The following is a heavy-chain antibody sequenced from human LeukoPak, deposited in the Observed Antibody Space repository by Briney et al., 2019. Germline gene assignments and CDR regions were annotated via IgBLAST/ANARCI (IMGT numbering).Heavy chain of an antibody. CDR2: ISSSSSYI. J-gene: IGHJ6*02. V-gene: IGHV3-21*01. D-gene: IGHD1-26*01. CDR3: ARAPVSGSYYVQYYYYGMDV. CDR1: GFTFSSYS. Sequence: GGSLRLSCAASGFTFSSYSMNWVRQAPGKGLEWVSSISSSSSYIYYADSVKGRFTISRDNAKNSLYLQMNSLRAEDTAVYYCARAPVSGSYYVQYYYYGMDVWGQGTTVTVSS.